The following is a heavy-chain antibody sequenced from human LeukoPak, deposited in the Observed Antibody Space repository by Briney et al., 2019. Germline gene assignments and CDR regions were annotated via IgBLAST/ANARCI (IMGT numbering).Heavy chain of an antibody. J-gene: IGHJ6*03. CDR1: GFTFSSYW. CDR2: IKQDGSEK. D-gene: IGHD2-2*01. V-gene: IGHV3-7*01. CDR3: ARDGRDIVVVPAAISWDYYYYMDV. Sequence: GGSLRLSCAASGFTFSSYWMSWVRQAPGKGLEWVANIKQDGSEKYYVDSVKGRFTISRDNAKNSLYLQMNSLRAEDTAVYYCARDGRDIVVVPAAISWDYYYYMDVWGKGTTVTVSS.